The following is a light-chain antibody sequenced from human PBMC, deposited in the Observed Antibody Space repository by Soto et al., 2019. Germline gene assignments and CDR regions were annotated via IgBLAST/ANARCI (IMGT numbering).Light chain of an antibody. Sequence: EIVLTQSPGTLSLSPGERATLSCRASQSVSSSYLAGYQQKPGQAPRLLIYGASSRATGIPDRFSGSGSETDFTLTISRLEPEDFAVYYCQQYGSSPYTFGQGTKLEIK. J-gene: IGKJ2*01. CDR2: GAS. V-gene: IGKV3-20*01. CDR1: QSVSSSY. CDR3: QQYGSSPYT.